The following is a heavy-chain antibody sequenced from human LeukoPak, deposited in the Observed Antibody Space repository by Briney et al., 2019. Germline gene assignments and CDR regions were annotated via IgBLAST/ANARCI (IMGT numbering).Heavy chain of an antibody. V-gene: IGHV1-2*02. Sequence: ASVKVSCKASGYTFTGYYMHWVRQAPGQGLEWMGWINPNSGGTNYAQKFQGRVTMTRDTSISTAYMELSRLRSDDTAVYYCARELSDSSGYYLSYWGQGTLVTVSS. J-gene: IGHJ4*02. D-gene: IGHD3-22*01. CDR3: ARELSDSSGYYLSY. CDR2: INPNSGGT. CDR1: GYTFTGYY.